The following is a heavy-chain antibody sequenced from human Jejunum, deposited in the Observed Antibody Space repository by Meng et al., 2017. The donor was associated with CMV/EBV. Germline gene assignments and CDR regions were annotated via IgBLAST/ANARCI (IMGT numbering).Heavy chain of an antibody. J-gene: IGHJ3*02. D-gene: IGHD2-21*01. CDR1: FTFSSYT. V-gene: IGHV3-21*01. Sequence: FTFSSYTMNWVRQAPGKGLEWVSFISSSSSYIHYADSVKGRFTISRDNAKNSLYLQMNSLRAEDTAVYYCARGAKNVVVPVDVFDIWGQGTMVTVSS. CDR3: ARGAKNVVVPVDVFDI. CDR2: ISSSSSYI.